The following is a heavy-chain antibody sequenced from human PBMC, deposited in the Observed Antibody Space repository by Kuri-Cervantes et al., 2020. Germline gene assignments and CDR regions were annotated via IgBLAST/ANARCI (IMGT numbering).Heavy chain of an antibody. CDR1: GGSISSSNW. D-gene: IGHD6-19*01. Sequence: GSLRLSCAVSGGSISSSNWWSWVRQPPGKGLEWIGEIYHSGSTNYNPSLKSRVTISVDKSKNQFSLKLSSVTAADTAVYYCARASKEWLDFDYWGQGTLVTVSS. CDR2: IYHSGST. CDR3: ARASKEWLDFDY. V-gene: IGHV4-4*02. J-gene: IGHJ4*02.